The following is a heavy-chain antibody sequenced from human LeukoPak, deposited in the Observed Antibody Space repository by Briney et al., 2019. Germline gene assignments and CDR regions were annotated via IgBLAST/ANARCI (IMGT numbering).Heavy chain of an antibody. J-gene: IGHJ3*02. CDR1: GFTFSSYW. Sequence: GGSLRLSCAASGFTFSSYWMTWVRQAPGKGLEWVANIKHDGSEEYYVDSVKGRFTISRDNAKNSLYLQMNSLRAEDTAVYFCARDPRTDAFDIWGQGTMVTVSS. CDR2: IKHDGSEE. CDR3: ARDPRTDAFDI. V-gene: IGHV3-7*04.